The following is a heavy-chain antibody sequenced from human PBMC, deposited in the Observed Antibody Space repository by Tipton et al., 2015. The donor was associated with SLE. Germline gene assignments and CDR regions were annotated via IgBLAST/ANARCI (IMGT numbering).Heavy chain of an antibody. CDR1: GYTFTSYD. Sequence: QLVQSGAEVKKPGASVKVSCKASGYTFTSYDINWVRQATGQGLEWMGWMNPNSGNTGYAQKFQGRVTMTRNTSISTAYMELRSLRSDDTAVYYCAKVGFYIAAAGTDAFDIWGEGTILTVSS. CDR3: AKVGFYIAAAGTDAFDI. D-gene: IGHD6-13*01. CDR2: MNPNSGNT. V-gene: IGHV1-8*01. J-gene: IGHJ3*02.